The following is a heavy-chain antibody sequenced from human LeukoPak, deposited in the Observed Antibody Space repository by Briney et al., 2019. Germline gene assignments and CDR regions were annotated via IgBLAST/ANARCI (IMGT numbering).Heavy chain of an antibody. CDR2: ISSSSSYT. D-gene: IGHD4-11*01. Sequence: GGSLRLSCAASGFTFSDYYMSWIRQAPGKGLEWVSYISSSSSYTNYADSVKGRFTISRDNAKNSLYLQMNSLRAEDTAVYYCARGAVTTVTSNVLYYYYYYGMDVWGQGTTVTVSS. J-gene: IGHJ6*02. V-gene: IGHV3-11*05. CDR1: GFTFSDYY. CDR3: ARGAVTTVTSNVLYYYYYYGMDV.